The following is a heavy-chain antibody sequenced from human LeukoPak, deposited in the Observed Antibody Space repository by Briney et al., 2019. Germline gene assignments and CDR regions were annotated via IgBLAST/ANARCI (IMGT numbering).Heavy chain of an antibody. CDR2: IIPIFGTA. Sequence: SVKVSCKASGGTFSSYAISWVRQAPGQELEWMGGIIPIFGTANYAQKFQGRVTITADESTSTAYMELSSLRSEDTAVYYCAREGTYCSGGSCYSEPYINPYYYYVMDVWGKGTTVTVSS. D-gene: IGHD2-15*01. V-gene: IGHV1-69*13. J-gene: IGHJ6*04. CDR3: AREGTYCSGGSCYSEPYINPYYYYVMDV. CDR1: GGTFSSYA.